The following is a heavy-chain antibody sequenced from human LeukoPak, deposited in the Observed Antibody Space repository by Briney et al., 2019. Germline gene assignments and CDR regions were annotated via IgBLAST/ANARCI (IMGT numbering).Heavy chain of an antibody. J-gene: IGHJ4*02. Sequence: ASVKVSCKVSGYTLTELSMHWVRQAPGKGLEWMGGFDPEDGETIYAQKFQGRVTMTEDTSTDTAYMELSSLRSEDTAVYYCARTPNYYDSSGHAPFDYWGQGTLVTVSS. V-gene: IGHV1-24*01. CDR3: ARTPNYYDSSGHAPFDY. D-gene: IGHD3-22*01. CDR1: GYTLTELS. CDR2: FDPEDGET.